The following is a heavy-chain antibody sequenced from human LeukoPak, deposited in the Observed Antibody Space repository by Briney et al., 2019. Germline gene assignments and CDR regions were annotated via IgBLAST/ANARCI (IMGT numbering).Heavy chain of an antibody. CDR1: GGTFSSYA. J-gene: IGHJ4*02. CDR2: IIPILGIA. V-gene: IGHV1-69*04. D-gene: IGHD5-18*01. CDR3: ARVDTAMVIDY. Sequence: SVKVSCTASGGTFSSYAISWVRQAPGQGLEWMARIIPILGIANYAQKFQGRVTITADKSTSTAYMELSSLRSEDTAVYYCARVDTAMVIDYWGQGTLVTVSS.